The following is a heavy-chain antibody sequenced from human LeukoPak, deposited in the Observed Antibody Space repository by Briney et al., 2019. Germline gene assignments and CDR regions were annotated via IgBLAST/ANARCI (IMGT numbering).Heavy chain of an antibody. Sequence: GGSLRLSCAASGFTFSDYYMSWIRQAPGKGLEWVSYITSSGTTIYYADSVKGRFTISRDNAKNSLYLQMNSLRAEDTAVYYCVKLGRYLDAFDIWGQGTMVTVSS. CDR1: GFTFSDYY. J-gene: IGHJ3*02. D-gene: IGHD1-7*01. CDR3: VKLGRYLDAFDI. V-gene: IGHV3-11*04. CDR2: ITSSGTTI.